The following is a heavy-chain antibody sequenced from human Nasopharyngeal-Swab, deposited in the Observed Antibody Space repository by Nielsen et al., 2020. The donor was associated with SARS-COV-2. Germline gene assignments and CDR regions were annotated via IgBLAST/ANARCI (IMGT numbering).Heavy chain of an antibody. CDR1: RFTFSNYA. CDR3: VKHQGSSSDQ. J-gene: IGHJ4*02. CDR2: INNRGDDT. V-gene: IGHV3-23*01. Sequence: GESLKISCAASRFTFSNYAMSWVRQAPGKGLEWVSTINNRGDDTHYVDSVRGRFTVSRDNSKSTLYLQMNSLRVEDTAVYYCVKHQGSSSDQWGQGTLVTVSS.